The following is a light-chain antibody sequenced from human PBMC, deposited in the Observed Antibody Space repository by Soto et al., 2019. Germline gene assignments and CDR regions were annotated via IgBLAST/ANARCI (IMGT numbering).Light chain of an antibody. CDR1: QSVSSY. CDR3: QQYNSYSRT. V-gene: IGKV3D-15*01. CDR2: GAS. Sequence: EIVLTQSPATLSLSPGERATLSWRASQSVSSYLAWYQQKPGQAPRLLIYGASSRATGIPDRFSGSGSGTEFTLTISSLQPDDFATYYCQQYNSYSRTFGQGTKVDIK. J-gene: IGKJ1*01.